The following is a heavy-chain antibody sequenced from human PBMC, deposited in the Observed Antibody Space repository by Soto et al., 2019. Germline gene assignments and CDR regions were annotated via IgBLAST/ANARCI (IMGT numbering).Heavy chain of an antibody. CDR2: IYPADSDT. J-gene: IGHJ6*02. CDR1: GYIFATYW. Sequence: GESLKISCQGSGYIFATYWLAWLRQMPGKGLERMGIIYPADSDTKYSPSFEGQVTMSADKSISTAYLHWSSLKSSDTAVYYCARRGYNYDPSGRLSHVAMGVWGQGSTVTVCS. D-gene: IGHD3-22*01. V-gene: IGHV5-51*01. CDR3: ARRGYNYDPSGRLSHVAMGV.